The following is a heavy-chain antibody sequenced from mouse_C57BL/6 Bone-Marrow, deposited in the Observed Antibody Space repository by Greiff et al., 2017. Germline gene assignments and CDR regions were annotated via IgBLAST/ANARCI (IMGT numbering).Heavy chain of an antibody. D-gene: IGHD2-4*01. Sequence: EVQGVESGGGLVQPGGSLSLSCAASGFTFTDYYMSWVRQPPGKALEWLGFIRNKANGYTTEYSASVKGRFTISRDNSQSILYLQMNALRAEDSATYYCARGYYDRRRGFYYAMDYWGQGTSVTVSS. CDR2: IRNKANGYTT. J-gene: IGHJ4*01. CDR1: GFTFTDYY. CDR3: ARGYYDRRRGFYYAMDY. V-gene: IGHV7-3*01.